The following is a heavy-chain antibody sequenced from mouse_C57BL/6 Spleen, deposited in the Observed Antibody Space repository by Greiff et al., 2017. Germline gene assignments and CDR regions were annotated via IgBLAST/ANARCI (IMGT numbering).Heavy chain of an antibody. J-gene: IGHJ2*01. D-gene: IGHD3-1*01. CDR1: GFTFSSYA. CDR3: ARDRDRGDFDY. V-gene: IGHV5-4*01. Sequence: DVKLVESGGGLVKPGGSLKLSCAASGFTFSSYAMSWVRQTPEKRLEWVATISDGGSYTYYPDNVKGRFTISRDNAKNNLYLQMSHLKSEDTAMYYCARDRDRGDFDYWGQGTTLTVSS. CDR2: ISDGGSYT.